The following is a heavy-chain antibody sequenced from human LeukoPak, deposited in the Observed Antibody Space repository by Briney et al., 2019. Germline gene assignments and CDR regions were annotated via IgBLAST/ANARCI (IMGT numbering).Heavy chain of an antibody. CDR1: GGSISSGIYY. D-gene: IGHD6-13*01. CDR3: ARGRQQLATFYYYYMDV. J-gene: IGHJ6*03. V-gene: IGHV4-61*02. Sequence: PSETLSLTCTVSGGSISSGIYYWSWIRQPAGKGLEWIGRIYTSGSTNYNPSLKSRVTISVDTSKNQFSLKLSSVTAADTAVYYCARGRQQLATFYYYYMDVWGKGTTVTVSS. CDR2: IYTSGST.